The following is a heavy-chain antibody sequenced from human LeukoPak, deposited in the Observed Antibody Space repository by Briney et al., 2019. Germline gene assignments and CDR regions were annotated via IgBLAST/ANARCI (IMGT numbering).Heavy chain of an antibody. Sequence: PSETLSLTCTVSGGSIRRYWSWIRQPAGKGLEWIGRIYGSGSTDYNPSLKSRVTMSIDTSKNQFSLNLISVTAADTAVYYCARDSGTTGEVKFDPWGQGTLVTVSS. CDR2: IYGSGST. J-gene: IGHJ5*02. CDR1: GGSIRRY. V-gene: IGHV4-4*07. D-gene: IGHD3-10*01. CDR3: ARDSGTTGEVKFDP.